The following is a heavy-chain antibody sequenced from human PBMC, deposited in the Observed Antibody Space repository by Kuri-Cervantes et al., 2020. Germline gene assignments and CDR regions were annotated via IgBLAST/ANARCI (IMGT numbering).Heavy chain of an antibody. CDR1: GYTFTSYD. CDR2: MNPNSGNT. CDR3: ARGYRYYYDSSGYHDAFDI. Sequence: ASVKVSCKASGYTFTSYDINWVRQATGQGLEWMGWMNPNSGNTGCAQKFQGRVTMTRDTPTSIVYMELSSLRSEDTAVYYCARGYRYYYDSSGYHDAFDIWGQGTMVTVSS. J-gene: IGHJ3*02. V-gene: IGHV1-8*01. D-gene: IGHD3-22*01.